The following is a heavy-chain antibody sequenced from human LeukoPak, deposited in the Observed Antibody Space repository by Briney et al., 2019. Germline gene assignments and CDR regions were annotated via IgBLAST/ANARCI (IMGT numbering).Heavy chain of an antibody. V-gene: IGHV4-59*01. CDR3: ARGGILTGYAYYYYMDV. J-gene: IGHJ6*03. Sequence: PSETLSLTCTVSGGSISSYYWSWIRQPPGKGLEWIGYIYYSGSTNYNPSLKSRVTISQDTSKNQFSLKLSSVTAADTAVYYCARGGILTGYAYYYYMDVWGKGTTVTISS. CDR1: GGSISSYY. CDR2: IYYSGST. D-gene: IGHD3-9*01.